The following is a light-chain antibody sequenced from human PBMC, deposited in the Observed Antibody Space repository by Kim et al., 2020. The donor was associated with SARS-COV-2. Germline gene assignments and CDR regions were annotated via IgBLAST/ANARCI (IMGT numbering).Light chain of an antibody. CDR1: QDITNY. CDR3: QQYRYLPIT. Sequence: ASVEARVTFTCHASQDITNYLNSYQLKPGKAPILLIYDASDLKTGVPSRFSGTGSGINFTFTISSLQPDDIATYYCQQYRYLPITFGQGTRLEIK. J-gene: IGKJ5*01. CDR2: DAS. V-gene: IGKV1-33*01.